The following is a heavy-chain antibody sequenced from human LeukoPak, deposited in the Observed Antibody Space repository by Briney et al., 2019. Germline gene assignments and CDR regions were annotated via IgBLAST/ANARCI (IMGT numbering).Heavy chain of an antibody. V-gene: IGHV3-53*01. Sequence: HLGGSLILSCAASGFTVSSNYMSWVLQPPPKELEWVSVIYSGGSTYYADSVKGRFTISRDNSKNTLYLQMNSLRAEDTAVYYCARDQGWEGMGEYWGQGTLVTVSS. CDR3: ARDQGWEGMGEY. J-gene: IGHJ4*02. CDR2: IYSGGST. D-gene: IGHD3-16*01. CDR1: GFTVSSNY.